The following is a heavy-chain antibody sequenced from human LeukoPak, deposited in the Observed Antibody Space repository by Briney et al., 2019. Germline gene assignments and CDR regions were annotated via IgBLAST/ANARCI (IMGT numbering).Heavy chain of an antibody. Sequence: GESLKISCKGSGYSFSSYWIGWVRQMPGKGLEWMGIIYPGDSGTRYSPSFQGQVTISADKSISTAYLQWSSLKASDTAMYYCARHMTISSFDYWGQGTLVTVSS. V-gene: IGHV5-51*01. J-gene: IGHJ4*02. CDR2: IYPGDSGT. D-gene: IGHD3-3*02. CDR1: GYSFSSYW. CDR3: ARHMTISSFDY.